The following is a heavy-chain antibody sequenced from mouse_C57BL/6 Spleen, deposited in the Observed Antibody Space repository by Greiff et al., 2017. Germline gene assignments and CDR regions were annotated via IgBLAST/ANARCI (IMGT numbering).Heavy chain of an antibody. V-gene: IGHV1-52*01. CDR2: IDPSDSET. J-gene: IGHJ4*01. CDR1: GYTFTSYW. Sequence: VQLQQSGAELVRPGSSVKLSCKASGYTFTSYWMHWVKQRPIQGLEWIGNIDPSDSETHYNQKFKDKATLTVDKSSSTAYMQLSSLTSEDSAVYYCARPGDYYGSSPYAMDYWGQGTSVTVSS. CDR3: ARPGDYYGSSPYAMDY. D-gene: IGHD1-1*01.